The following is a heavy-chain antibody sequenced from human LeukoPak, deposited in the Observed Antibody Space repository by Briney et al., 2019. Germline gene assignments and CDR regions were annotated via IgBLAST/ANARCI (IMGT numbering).Heavy chain of an antibody. CDR3: ARDGVPLYYDFWSGYSYYYYYMDV. CDR1: GYTFASYG. V-gene: IGHV1-18*01. CDR2: ISAYNGNT. D-gene: IGHD3-3*01. Sequence: ASVKVSCKASGYTFASYGISWVRQAPGQGLEWMGWISAYNGNTNHAQKLQGRVTMTTDTSASTAYMELRSLRSDDTAVYYCARDGVPLYYDFWSGYSYYYYYMDVWGKGTTVTVSS. J-gene: IGHJ6*03.